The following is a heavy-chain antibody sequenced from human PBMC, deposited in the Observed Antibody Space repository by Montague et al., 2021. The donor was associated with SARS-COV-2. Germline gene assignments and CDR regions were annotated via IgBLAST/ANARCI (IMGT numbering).Heavy chain of an antibody. CDR3: ARTGYSSGWHSFDY. Sequence: SETLSLTCVVSGGSISSINWWSWVRQPPGKGLEWIGEIYLSGSTNYNPSLKSRVIISVDKSKNQFSLKLSSVTAADTAVYYCARTGYSSGWHSFDYWGQGTLVTVSS. V-gene: IGHV4-4*02. D-gene: IGHD6-19*01. J-gene: IGHJ4*02. CDR2: IYLSGST. CDR1: GGSISSINW.